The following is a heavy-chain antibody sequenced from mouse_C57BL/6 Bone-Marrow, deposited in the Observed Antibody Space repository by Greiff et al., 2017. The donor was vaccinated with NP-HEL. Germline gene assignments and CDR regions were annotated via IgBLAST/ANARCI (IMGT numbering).Heavy chain of an antibody. D-gene: IGHD2-1*01. CDR3: AAHGNFRFAY. J-gene: IGHJ3*01. CDR1: GYTFTGYW. Sequence: VQLQESGAELMKPGASVKLSCKATGYTFTGYWIEWVKQRPGHGLEWIGEILPGSGSTNYNEKFKGKATFTADTSSNTAYMQLSSLTTEDSAIYYCAAHGNFRFAYWGQGTLVTVSA. CDR2: ILPGSGST. V-gene: IGHV1-9*01.